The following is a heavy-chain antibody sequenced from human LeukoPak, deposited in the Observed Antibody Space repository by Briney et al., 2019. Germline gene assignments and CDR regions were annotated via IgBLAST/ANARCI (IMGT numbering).Heavy chain of an antibody. J-gene: IGHJ5*02. CDR3: ARGYCSGGRCYSVEDWFDP. CDR2: INPNSGGT. V-gene: IGHV1-2*06. D-gene: IGHD2-15*01. Sequence: ASVKVSCKAAGYTFTRYYMFWVRQAPGQELEWMGRINPNSGGTNYAQKFQGRVTMTRDTSISTAYMELSRLRSDDTAVYYCARGYCSGGRCYSVEDWFDPWGQGTLVTVSS. CDR1: GYTFTRYY.